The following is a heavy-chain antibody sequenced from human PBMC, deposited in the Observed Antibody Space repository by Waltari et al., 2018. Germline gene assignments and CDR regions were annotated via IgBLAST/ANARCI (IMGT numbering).Heavy chain of an antibody. Sequence: QVQLQESGPGLVKPSETLSLTCTVSGGSISSYYWSWIRQPPGKGLEWIGDIYYSGSTNHHPPHKSRVTISVDTSKNQFSLKLSSVTAADTAVYYCARGRYSSSSCFDYWGQGTLVTVSS. CDR2: IYYSGST. J-gene: IGHJ4*02. CDR1: GGSISSYY. CDR3: ARGRYSSSSCFDY. D-gene: IGHD6-6*01. V-gene: IGHV4-59*01.